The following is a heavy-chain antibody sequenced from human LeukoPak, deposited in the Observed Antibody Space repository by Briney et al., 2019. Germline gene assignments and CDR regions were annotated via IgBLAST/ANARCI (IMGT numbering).Heavy chain of an antibody. CDR1: GITFSSNY. J-gene: IGHJ4*02. CDR2: IYTGGTT. D-gene: IGHD3-22*01. Sequence: AGGSLRLSCAVSGITFSSNYMSCVRQAPGKGLEWVSVIYTGGTTYYSDSVKGRFTISRDNSKNTVFLQMSSLRAEDTAVYYCARCYYYDSTGYYYHFDYWGQGILVTVSS. CDR3: ARCYYYDSTGYYYHFDY. V-gene: IGHV3-53*01.